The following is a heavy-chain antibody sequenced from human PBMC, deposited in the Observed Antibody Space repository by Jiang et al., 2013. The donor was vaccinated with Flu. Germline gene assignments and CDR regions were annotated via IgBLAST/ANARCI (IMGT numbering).Heavy chain of an antibody. Sequence: SGAEVKKPGSSVKVSCKASGGTFSSYAISWVRQAPGQGLEWVGRIIPILGIANYAQKFQGRVTITADKSTSTASMELSSLRSEDTAVYFCAREFGGDPLLIWGQGTLVTVSS. J-gene: IGHJ4*02. CDR2: IIPILGIA. D-gene: IGHD2-21*02. V-gene: IGHV1-69*04. CDR3: AREFGGDPLLI. CDR1: GGTFSSYA.